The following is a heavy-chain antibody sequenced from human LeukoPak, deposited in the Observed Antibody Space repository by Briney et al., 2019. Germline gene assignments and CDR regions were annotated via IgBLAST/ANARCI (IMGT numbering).Heavy chain of an antibody. CDR2: IYYSGST. CDR1: GGSISSSSYY. D-gene: IGHD3-10*01. J-gene: IGHJ5*02. Sequence: PSETLSLTCTVSGGSISSSSYYWGWIRQPPGKGLEWIGSIYYSGSTYYNPSLKSRVTISVDTSKNQFSLKLSSVTAADTAVYYCARDWAAPRGRTVGSVWFDPWGQGTLVTVSS. V-gene: IGHV4-39*02. CDR3: ARDWAAPRGRTVGSVWFDP.